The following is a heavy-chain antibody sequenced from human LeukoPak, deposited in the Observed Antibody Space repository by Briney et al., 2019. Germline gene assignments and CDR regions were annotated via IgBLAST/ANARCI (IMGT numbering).Heavy chain of an antibody. D-gene: IGHD3-3*01. V-gene: IGHV3-49*04. CDR2: IRSKAYGGTT. J-gene: IGHJ4*02. CDR1: GFTFSSYA. Sequence: PGGSLRLSCAASGFTFSSYAMSWVRQAPGKGLEWVGFIRSKAYGGTTEYAASVKGRFTISRDDSKSIAYLQMNSLKTEDTAVYYCTRDHVLRFLEWLSDYWGQGILVTVSS. CDR3: TRDHVLRFLEWLSDY.